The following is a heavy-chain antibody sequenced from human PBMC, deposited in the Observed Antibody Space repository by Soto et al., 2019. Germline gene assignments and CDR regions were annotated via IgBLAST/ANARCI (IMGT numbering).Heavy chain of an antibody. J-gene: IGHJ4*02. D-gene: IGHD2-15*01. Sequence: SVKVSCKASGGTFSSYAISWVRQAPGQGLEWMGGIIPIFGTANYAQKFQGRVTITADKSTSTAYMELSSLRSEDTAVYYCARERRSPPNCSGGSCYLTWGQRTLVTVSS. CDR3: ARERRSPPNCSGGSCYLT. CDR1: GGTFSSYA. V-gene: IGHV1-69*06. CDR2: IIPIFGTA.